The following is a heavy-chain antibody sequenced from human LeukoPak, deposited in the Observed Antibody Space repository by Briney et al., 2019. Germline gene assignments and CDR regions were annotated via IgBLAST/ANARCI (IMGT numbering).Heavy chain of an antibody. J-gene: IGHJ5*02. D-gene: IGHD3-10*01. V-gene: IGHV4-39*01. Sequence: KSSETLSLTCTVSGDSISSETYHWGWIRQPPGQGLQWIGSIYYAGSTYYNPSLKSRVSISVDTSKDQFSLKLSPVNAADTAVYYCARSGWPMGGFDPWGQGILVTVSS. CDR2: IYYAGST. CDR1: GDSISSETYH. CDR3: ARSGWPMGGFDP.